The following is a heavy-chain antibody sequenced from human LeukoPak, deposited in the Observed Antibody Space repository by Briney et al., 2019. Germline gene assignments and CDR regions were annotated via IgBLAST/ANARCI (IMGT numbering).Heavy chain of an antibody. V-gene: IGHV3-7*05. CDR1: GFSFRSFW. CDR3: ARDIVPPGIFWDY. Sequence: GGSLRLSCAASGFSFRSFWMSWVRQAPGKGLEWVGNINQDGSEKYYVDSVKGRFTISRDNAKNSLYLQMNSLRAEDTAVYYCARDIVPPGIFWDYWGQGTLVTVSS. CDR2: INQDGSEK. J-gene: IGHJ4*02. D-gene: IGHD2-2*01.